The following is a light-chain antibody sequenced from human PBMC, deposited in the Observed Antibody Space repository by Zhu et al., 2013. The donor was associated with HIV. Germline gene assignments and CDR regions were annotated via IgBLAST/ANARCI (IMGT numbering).Light chain of an antibody. CDR3: QQYYSTPSWT. CDR2: DVF. V-gene: IGKV1-13*02. Sequence: AIQLIQSPSSLSASVGDRVTISCRASQDIDTGLAWYQQKPGTPPKLMIYDVFSLESGVPSRFGGSGYGTEFTLTIANLQPEDFALYYCQQYYSTPSWTFGQGT. J-gene: IGKJ1*01. CDR1: QDIDTG.